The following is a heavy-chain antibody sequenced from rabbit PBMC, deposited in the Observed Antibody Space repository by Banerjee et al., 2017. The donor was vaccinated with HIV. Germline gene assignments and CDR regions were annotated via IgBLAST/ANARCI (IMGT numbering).Heavy chain of an antibody. CDR1: GFTLSSSYY. CDR3: ARYSSGWDYFDL. D-gene: IGHD4-1*01. J-gene: IGHJ4*01. CDR2: IDAGSTGRT. Sequence: LEESGGDLVQPGASLTLTCTASGFTLSSSYYMCWVRQAPGKGLEWIGCIDAGSTGRTYYVGWVNGRFTISRSTSLNTVTLKMTSLTGADTATYFCARYSSGWDYFDLWGQGTLVTVS. V-gene: IGHV1S40*01.